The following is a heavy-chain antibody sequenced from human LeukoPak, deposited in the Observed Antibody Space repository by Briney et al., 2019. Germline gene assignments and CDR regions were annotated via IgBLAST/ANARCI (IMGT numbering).Heavy chain of an antibody. J-gene: IGHJ4*02. CDR3: ARLYGDYVEDDY. V-gene: IGHV3-48*02. Sequence: GGSLRLSCAASGFTFRTYSMNWVRQAPGKGLEWVSHISSSSSTINYADSVKGRFTVSRDNVKNSLYLQMNSLRDEDTAVYYCARLYGDYVEDDYWVQGTLVTVSS. CDR2: ISSSSSTI. CDR1: GFTFRTYS. D-gene: IGHD4-17*01.